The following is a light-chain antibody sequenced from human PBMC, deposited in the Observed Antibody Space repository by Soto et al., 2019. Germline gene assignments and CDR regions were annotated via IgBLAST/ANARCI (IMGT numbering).Light chain of an antibody. V-gene: IGKV1-39*01. CDR1: QSISTY. CDR2: AAS. J-gene: IGKJ1*01. CDR3: QQTYSAPPWT. Sequence: DIQMTQSPTSLSASVGYRVTISCRSSQSISTYLHWYQQKPGKAPRLLISAASSVQSGVPPRFSGNGSGKDFILTISSLRPEDIATYYCQQTYSAPPWTFGQGTKVDIK.